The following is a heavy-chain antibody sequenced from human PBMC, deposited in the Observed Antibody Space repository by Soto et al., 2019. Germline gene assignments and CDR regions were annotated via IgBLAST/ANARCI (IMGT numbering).Heavy chain of an antibody. CDR2: ISYDGSNK. V-gene: IGHV3-30*18. CDR3: AKSVRITMVRGVPGMDV. D-gene: IGHD3-10*01. CDR1: GFTFSSYG. J-gene: IGHJ6*02. Sequence: GGSLRLSCAASGFTFSSYGMHWVRQAPGKGLEWVAVISYDGSNKYYADSVKGRFTISRDNSKNTLYLQMNSLRAEDTAVYYCAKSVRITMVRGVPGMDVWGQGTTVTVSS.